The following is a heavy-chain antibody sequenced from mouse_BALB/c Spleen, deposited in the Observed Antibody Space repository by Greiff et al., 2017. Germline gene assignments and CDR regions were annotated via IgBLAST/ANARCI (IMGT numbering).Heavy chain of an antibody. V-gene: IGHV1-9*01. CDR3: ARWGTTVDWYFDV. J-gene: IGHJ1*01. D-gene: IGHD1-1*01. CDR1: GYTFSSYW. Sequence: VQRVESGAELMKPGASVKISCKATGYTFSSYWIEWVKQRPGHGLEWIGEILPGSGSTNYNEKFKGKATFTADTSSNTAYMQLSSLTSEDSAVYYCARWGTTVDWYFDVWGAGTTVTVSS. CDR2: ILPGSGST.